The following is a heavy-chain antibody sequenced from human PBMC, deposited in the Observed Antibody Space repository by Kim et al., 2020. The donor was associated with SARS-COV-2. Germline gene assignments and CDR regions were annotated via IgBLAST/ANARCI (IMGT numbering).Heavy chain of an antibody. J-gene: IGHJ3*02. CDR3: ARDPGYYDRSGYYSTDYAFDI. Sequence: GGSLRLSCAASGFTFSSYSMNWVRQAPGKGLEWVSSISSSSSNIYYADSVKGRFTISRDNAKNSLYLQMNSLRAEDTAVYYCARDPGYYDRSGYYSTDYAFDIWGQGTMVTVSS. V-gene: IGHV3-21*01. CDR2: ISSSSSNI. CDR1: GFTFSSYS. D-gene: IGHD3-22*01.